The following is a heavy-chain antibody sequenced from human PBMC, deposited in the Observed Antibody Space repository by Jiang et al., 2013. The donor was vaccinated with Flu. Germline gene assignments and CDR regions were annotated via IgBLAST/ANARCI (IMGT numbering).Heavy chain of an antibody. CDR3: ASWGPGIAPDGTSWNFDV. V-gene: IGHV4-4*02. Sequence: PGLVKPSGTLSLTCAVSGGSISSSNWWSWVRQPPGEGLEWIGEVYHSGTTDYNPSLKSRVTISVDKPKNQFSLKLSSVTAADTAVYYCASWGPGIAPDGTSWNFDVWGRGTLVTVSS. D-gene: IGHD6-13*01. CDR2: VYHSGTT. J-gene: IGHJ2*01. CDR1: GGSISSSNW.